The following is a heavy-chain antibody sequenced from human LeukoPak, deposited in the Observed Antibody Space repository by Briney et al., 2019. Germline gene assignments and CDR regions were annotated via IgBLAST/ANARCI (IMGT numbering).Heavy chain of an antibody. D-gene: IGHD6-13*01. Sequence: GGSLRLSCAASGFTFSDYYMSWVRQAPGKGLEWVANIKQDGSEKYYVDSVKGRFTISRDNAKNSLYLQMNSLRAEDTAMYYCARDSAGNDYWGQGTLVTVSS. J-gene: IGHJ4*02. CDR2: IKQDGSEK. CDR3: ARDSAGNDY. V-gene: IGHV3-7*01. CDR1: GFTFSDYY.